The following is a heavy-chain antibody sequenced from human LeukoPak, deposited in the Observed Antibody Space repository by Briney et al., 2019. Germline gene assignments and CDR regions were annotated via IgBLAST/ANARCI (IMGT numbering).Heavy chain of an antibody. V-gene: IGHV4-31*03. CDR2: IYYSGTT. J-gene: IGHJ4*02. CDR1: GGSINSGGYY. CDR3: ARGDDGDYGVGGN. Sequence: SETLSLTCTVSGGSINSGGYYWSWIRQHPGKGLEWIGYIYYSGTTYYNPSLKSRVTMSVDTSKNQFSLKLSSVTAADTAVYYCARGDDGDYGVGGNWGQGTLVTVSS. D-gene: IGHD4-17*01.